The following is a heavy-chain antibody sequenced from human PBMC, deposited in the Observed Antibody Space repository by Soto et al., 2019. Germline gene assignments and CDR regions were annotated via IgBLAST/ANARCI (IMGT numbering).Heavy chain of an antibody. J-gene: IGHJ4*02. D-gene: IGHD6-19*01. CDR1: GGSVSSGSYY. Sequence: PSETLSLTCTVSGGSVSSGSYYWSWIRQPPGKGLEWIGYIYYSGSTNYNPSLKSRVTISVDTSKNQFSLKLSSVTAADTAVYYCARERDSSGWYGGFDYWGQGTLVTVSS. CDR3: ARERDSSGWYGGFDY. V-gene: IGHV4-61*01. CDR2: IYYSGST.